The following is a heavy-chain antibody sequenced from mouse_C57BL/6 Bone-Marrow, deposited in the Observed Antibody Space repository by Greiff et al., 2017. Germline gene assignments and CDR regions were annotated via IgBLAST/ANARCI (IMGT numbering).Heavy chain of an antibody. CDR1: GFNIKDDY. CDR3: TTYLCDN. D-gene: IGHD1-1*01. CDR2: IDPENGDT. V-gene: IGHV14-4*01. J-gene: IGHJ2*01. Sequence: EVQLQQSGAELVRPGASVKLSCTASGFNIKDDYMHWVKQRPEQGLEWIGWIDPENGDTEYASKFQGKATITADTSSNTAYLQLSSLTSEDTAVYYCTTYLCDNWGQGTTLTVSS.